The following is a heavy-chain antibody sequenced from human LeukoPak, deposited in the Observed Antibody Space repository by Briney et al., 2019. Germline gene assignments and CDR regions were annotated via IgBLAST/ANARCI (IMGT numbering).Heavy chain of an antibody. Sequence: GGSLRLSCAASGFTFSNAWMSWVRQAPGKGLEWVGRIKSKTDGGTTDYAAPVKGRFTISRDDSKNTLYLRMNSLKTEDTAVYYCTLDILTGYYPYYWGQGALVTVSS. CDR3: TLDILTGYYPYY. D-gene: IGHD3-9*01. V-gene: IGHV3-15*01. CDR1: GFTFSNAW. CDR2: IKSKTDGGTT. J-gene: IGHJ4*02.